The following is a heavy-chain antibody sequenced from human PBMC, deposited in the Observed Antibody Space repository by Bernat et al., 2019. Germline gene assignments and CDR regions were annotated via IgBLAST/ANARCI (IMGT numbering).Heavy chain of an antibody. D-gene: IGHD2-15*01. CDR1: GNTFTDYY. Sequence: EVQLVQSGAEVKKLGATVKISCKVSGNTFTDYYMHWVQQAPGKWLEWMGLVDPEDGETINAEKFQSGVKITTDTSTDTGYMELRRLGSEDTSVYYCETDGGVTTRFDYWGEGTLVTVSS. CDR3: ETDGGVTTRFDY. V-gene: IGHV1-69-2*01. CDR2: VDPEDGET. J-gene: IGHJ4*02.